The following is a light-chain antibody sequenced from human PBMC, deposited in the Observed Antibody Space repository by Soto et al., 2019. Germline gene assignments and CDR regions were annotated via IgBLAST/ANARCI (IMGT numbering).Light chain of an antibody. CDR2: AAS. Sequence: DIQMTQSPSSLSASVGDLLTITCRTSQSIRSYLNWYQQKPGKAPKLRSSAASSLQSWVTSTCSGSGSWTDFTLTSSSLQPEEVATYYCQQSYSSPPTFGQGTKVDI. V-gene: IGKV1-39*01. CDR1: QSIRSY. CDR3: QQSYSSPPT. J-gene: IGKJ1*01.